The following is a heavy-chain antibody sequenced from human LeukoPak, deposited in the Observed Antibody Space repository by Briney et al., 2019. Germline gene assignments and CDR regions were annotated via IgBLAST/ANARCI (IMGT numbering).Heavy chain of an antibody. CDR2: IYYSGST. CDR1: GGSISSSSYY. Sequence: SETLSLTCTVSGGSISSSSYYWGWIRQPPGKGLEWIGSIYYSGSTNYNPSLRSRVTISVDTSKNQFSLELSSVTAADTAVYYCARKGFLEWLLPNWFDPWGQGTLVTVSS. CDR3: ARKGFLEWLLPNWFDP. J-gene: IGHJ5*02. V-gene: IGHV4-39*07. D-gene: IGHD3-3*01.